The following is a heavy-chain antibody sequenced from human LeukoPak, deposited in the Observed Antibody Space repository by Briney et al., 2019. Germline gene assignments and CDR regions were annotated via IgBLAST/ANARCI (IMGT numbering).Heavy chain of an antibody. J-gene: IGHJ4*02. CDR3: ASGGGDTLEGIDY. CDR1: GGTFSSYT. V-gene: IGHV1-69*02. Sequence: SVKVSCKASGGTFSSYTISWVRQAPGQGLEWMGRIIPILGIANYAQKFQGRVTITADKSTSTAYMELSSLRSEDTAVYYCASGGGDTLEGIDYWGQGTLVTVSS. D-gene: IGHD2-21*01. CDR2: IIPILGIA.